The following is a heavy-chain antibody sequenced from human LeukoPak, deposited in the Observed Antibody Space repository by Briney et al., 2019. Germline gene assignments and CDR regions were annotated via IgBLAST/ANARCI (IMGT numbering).Heavy chain of an antibody. CDR2: IDGLGYST. CDR3: AKELRSHTGWPFDY. Sequence: GGSLRLSCAASGFAFRSYTMSWVRLAPGGGLEWVSAIDGLGYSTYYVDSVNGRFTISRDNSQNTLYLEMNSLTAEDTAVYYCAKELRSHTGWPFDYWGQGALVTVSS. CDR1: GFAFRSYT. V-gene: IGHV3-23*01. J-gene: IGHJ4*02. D-gene: IGHD6-19*01.